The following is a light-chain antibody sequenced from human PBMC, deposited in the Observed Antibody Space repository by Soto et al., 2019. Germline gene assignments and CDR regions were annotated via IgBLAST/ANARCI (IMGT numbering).Light chain of an antibody. V-gene: IGLV6-57*01. J-gene: IGLJ3*02. CDR3: QSYDSSSSWV. CDR2: EDK. Sequence: NFMLTQPHSVSESPGKTVTISCTRSSGSIASNYGQWYQQRPGSSPTTVIYEDKQRPSGVPDRFSGSIDSSSNSASLTISGLKTEDEADYYCQSYDSSSSWVFGGGTKLTVL. CDR1: SGSIASNY.